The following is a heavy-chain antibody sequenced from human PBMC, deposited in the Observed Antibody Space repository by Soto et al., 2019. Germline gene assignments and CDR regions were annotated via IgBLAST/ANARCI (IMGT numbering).Heavy chain of an antibody. Sequence: SETLSLTCTVSGDSIISSDFYWGWVRQPPGKGLEWIGSIFYLGSSYYNPSLKSRVTMSVDTSKNQFSLRLRSVTAADTALYFCAGHSLALRKNNWFDPWGQGIMVTVSS. CDR2: IFYLGSS. CDR3: AGHSLALRKNNWFDP. CDR1: GDSIISSDFY. J-gene: IGHJ5*02. V-gene: IGHV4-39*01. D-gene: IGHD3-3*02.